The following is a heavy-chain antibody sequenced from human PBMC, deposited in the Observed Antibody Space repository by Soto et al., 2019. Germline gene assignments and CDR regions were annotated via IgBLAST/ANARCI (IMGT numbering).Heavy chain of an antibody. CDR1: GFTFSSYA. J-gene: IGHJ1*01. CDR2: ISGSGGRT. Sequence: EVQLLESGGGLVQPGGSLRLSCAASGFTFSSYAMSWVRQAPGKWLEWVSAISGSGGRTYYADSVKGRFTISRDNSKNTLYLQMNSLRDEDTAVYYCAKFPISLCRSTSYSQGYFQHWGQGTLVTVSS. CDR3: AKFPISLCRSTSYSQGYFQH. V-gene: IGHV3-23*01. D-gene: IGHD2-2*01.